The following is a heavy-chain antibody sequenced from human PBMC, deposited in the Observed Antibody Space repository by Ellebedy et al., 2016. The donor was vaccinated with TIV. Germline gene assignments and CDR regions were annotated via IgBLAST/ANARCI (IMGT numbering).Heavy chain of an antibody. D-gene: IGHD4-17*01. V-gene: IGHV3-53*04. CDR3: ARSGPGDSDAFDI. J-gene: IGHJ3*02. CDR1: GFTVSSNY. CDR2: IYSDGST. Sequence: GESLKISCAASGFTVSSNYMSWVRQAPGKGLEWVSVIYSDGSTYYADSVKGRFTISRHNSKNTLYLQMNSLRAEDTAVYYCARSGPGDSDAFDIWGQGTMVTVSS.